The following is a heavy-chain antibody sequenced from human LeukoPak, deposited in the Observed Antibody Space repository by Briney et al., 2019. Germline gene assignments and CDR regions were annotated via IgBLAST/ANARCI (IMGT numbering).Heavy chain of an antibody. J-gene: IGHJ4*02. CDR1: GGSISSSSYY. CDR2: IYNSGST. CDR3: ARHRTGSSGWYGGSYYFDY. D-gene: IGHD6-19*01. V-gene: IGHV4-39*01. Sequence: TESLSLTCTVSGGSISSSSYYWGWIRQPPGKGLEWIGGIYNSGSTYYNPSLKSRVTISVDTSKNQFSLKLSSVTAADTAVYYCARHRTGSSGWYGGSYYFDYWGQGTLVTVS.